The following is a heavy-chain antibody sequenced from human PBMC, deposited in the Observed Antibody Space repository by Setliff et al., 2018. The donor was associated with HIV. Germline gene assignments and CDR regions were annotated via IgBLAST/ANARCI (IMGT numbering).Heavy chain of an antibody. D-gene: IGHD6-6*01. CDR1: GDSVSDYY. Sequence: SETLSLTCSVSGDSVSDYYWSWIRQPPGKGLEWIGDISTFRGTNYSPSLQSRVTISMDTSKNQLSLNLSSATAADTAVYYCVCVPVSSSSVYYYMDVWGKGTTVTVSS. CDR2: ISTFRGT. V-gene: IGHV4-4*09. CDR3: VCVPVSSSSVYYYMDV. J-gene: IGHJ6*03.